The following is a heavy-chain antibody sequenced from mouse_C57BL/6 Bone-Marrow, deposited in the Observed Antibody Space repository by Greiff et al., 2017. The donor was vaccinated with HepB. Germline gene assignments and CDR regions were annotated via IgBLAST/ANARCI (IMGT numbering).Heavy chain of an antibody. V-gene: IGHV5-6*01. CDR3: ARPAYYSNYDYFDY. Sequence: EVNVVESGGDLVKPGGSLKLSCAASGFTFSSYGMSWVRQTPDKRLEWVANISSGGSYTYYPDSVKGRFTISRDNAKNTLYLQMSSLKSEDTAMYYCARPAYYSNYDYFDYWGPGTTLTVSS. CDR1: GFTFSSYG. CDR2: ISSGGSYT. J-gene: IGHJ2*01. D-gene: IGHD2-5*01.